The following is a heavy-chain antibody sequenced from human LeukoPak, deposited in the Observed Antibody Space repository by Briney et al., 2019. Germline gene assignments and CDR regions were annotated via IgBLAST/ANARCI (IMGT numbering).Heavy chain of an antibody. V-gene: IGHV3-23*01. J-gene: IGHJ5*02. CDR2: ISGTGGTA. CDR1: GFTFSSYA. D-gene: IGHD3-3*01. Sequence: PGGSLRLSCAASGFTFSSYAMNWVRQAPGKGLEWVSTISGTGGTAYYADSVKGRFTISRDNAKNSLYLQMNSLRAEDTALYYCAKDSLYDFWSGYYETWGQGTLVTISS. CDR3: AKDSLYDFWSGYYET.